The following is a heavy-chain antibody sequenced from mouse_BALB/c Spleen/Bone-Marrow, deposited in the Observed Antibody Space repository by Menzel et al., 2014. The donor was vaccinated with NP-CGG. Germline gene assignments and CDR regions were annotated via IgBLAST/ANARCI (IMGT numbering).Heavy chain of an antibody. CDR2: IDPANGNT. D-gene: IGHD2-1*01. J-gene: IGHJ4*01. CDR3: ARLGNYGPSYAMDY. V-gene: IGHV14-3*02. Sequence: EVKLVESGAELVKPGASVKLSCTASGFNIKDTYMHWVKQRPEQGLEWIGRIDPANGNTKYDPKFQGKATITADTSSNTAYLQLISLTSEDTAVYYCARLGNYGPSYAMDYWGQGTSVTVSS. CDR1: GFNIKDTY.